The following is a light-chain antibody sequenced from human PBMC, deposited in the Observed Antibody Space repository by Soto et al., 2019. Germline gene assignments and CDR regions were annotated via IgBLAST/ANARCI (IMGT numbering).Light chain of an antibody. V-gene: IGKV4-1*01. J-gene: IGKJ4*01. CDR1: QSVLYTSNNKKY. CDR2: WAS. CDR3: QKYNSAPLT. Sequence: DIVMTQSPDSLAVSLGERATINCKSSQSVLYTSNNKKYLAWYQQKPGQPPKLLIKWASTREAGVPDRFSGSGSETDFTLTISSLQPEDVATYYCQKYNSAPLTFGGGTKVDIK.